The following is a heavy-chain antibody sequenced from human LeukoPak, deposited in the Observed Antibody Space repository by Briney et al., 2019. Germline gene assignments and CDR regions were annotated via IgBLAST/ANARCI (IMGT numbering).Heavy chain of an antibody. Sequence: PGRSLRLSCAASGFTFSSYAMHWVRQAPGKGLEWVAVISYDGSNKYYADSVKGRFTISRDNSKNTLYLQMNSLRAEDTAVYYCARAAWLDKYFDYRGQGTLVTVSS. J-gene: IGHJ4*02. CDR3: ARAAWLDKYFDY. CDR2: ISYDGSNK. V-gene: IGHV3-30*04. D-gene: IGHD6-19*01. CDR1: GFTFSSYA.